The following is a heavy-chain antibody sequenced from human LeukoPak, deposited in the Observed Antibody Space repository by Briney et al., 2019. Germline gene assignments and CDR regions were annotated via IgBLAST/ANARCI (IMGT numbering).Heavy chain of an antibody. CDR3: AKLWGGGSGSYRRRAFDI. J-gene: IGHJ3*02. CDR2: ISWNSGSI. D-gene: IGHD3-10*01. Sequence: PGGSLRLSCAASGFTFDDYAMHWVRQAPGKGLEWVSGISWNSGSIGYADSVKGRFTISRDNAKNSLYLQMNSLRAEDTALYYCAKLWGGGSGSYRRRAFDIWGQGIMVTVSS. V-gene: IGHV3-9*01. CDR1: GFTFDDYA.